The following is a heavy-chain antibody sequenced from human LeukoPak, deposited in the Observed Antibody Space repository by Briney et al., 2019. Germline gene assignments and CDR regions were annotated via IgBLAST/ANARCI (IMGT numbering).Heavy chain of an antibody. CDR2: LNWDGGTT. CDR1: GFTFGDYG. D-gene: IGHD3-10*02. V-gene: IGHV3-20*04. J-gene: IGHJ6*04. CDR3: AELGITMIGGV. Sequence: GGSLRLSCAASGFTFGDYGMSWVRQAPGKGLEWVSGLNWDGGTTGHADSVKGRFTISRDNAKNSLYLQMNSLRAEDTAVYYCAELGITMIGGVWGKGTTVTISP.